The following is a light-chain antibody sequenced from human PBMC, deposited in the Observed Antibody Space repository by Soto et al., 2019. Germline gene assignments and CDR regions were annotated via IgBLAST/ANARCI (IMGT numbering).Light chain of an antibody. Sequence: DIQMTHSPSSLSASVGNIVSISCWASQGITNHLAWYQQKPGKAPKVLIYAASTLQPGVPSRFSGSGSGTDFTLSINSLQPDDFATYYCQNYDSAPITFGQGTRLEIK. CDR3: QNYDSAPIT. CDR2: AAS. J-gene: IGKJ5*01. CDR1: QGITNH. V-gene: IGKV1-27*01.